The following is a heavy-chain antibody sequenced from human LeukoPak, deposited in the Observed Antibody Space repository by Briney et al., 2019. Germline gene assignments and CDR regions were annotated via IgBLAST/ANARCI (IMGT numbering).Heavy chain of an antibody. CDR2: ISSSGST. V-gene: IGHV4-61*02. CDR3: ARAQYNHFFVFDY. CDR1: GDSISSGDYY. D-gene: IGHD5-24*01. Sequence: SQTLSLTCTVSGDSISSGDYYWSWIRQPAGKGLEWIGRISSSGSTNYNPSLKSRVTISVDTSKNQFSLKLSSVTAADTAVYCCARAQYNHFFVFDYWGQGTLVTVSS. J-gene: IGHJ4*02.